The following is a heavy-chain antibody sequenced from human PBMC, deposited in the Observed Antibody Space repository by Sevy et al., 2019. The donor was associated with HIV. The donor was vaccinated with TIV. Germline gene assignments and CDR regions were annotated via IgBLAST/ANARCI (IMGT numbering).Heavy chain of an antibody. Sequence: GWSLRLSCAASGFTFSSYSMNWVRQAPGKGLEWVSYISSSSSTIYYADSVKGRFTISRDNAKNSLYLQMNSLRDEDTAVYYCARGAELTGIVVVVAAPYYFDYWGQGTLVTVSS. J-gene: IGHJ4*02. CDR1: GFTFSSYS. CDR3: ARGAELTGIVVVVAAPYYFDY. V-gene: IGHV3-48*02. D-gene: IGHD2-15*01. CDR2: ISSSSSTI.